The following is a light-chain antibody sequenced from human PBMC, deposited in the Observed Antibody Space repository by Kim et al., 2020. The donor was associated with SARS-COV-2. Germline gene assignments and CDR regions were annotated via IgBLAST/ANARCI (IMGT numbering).Light chain of an antibody. V-gene: IGLV1-40*01. Sequence: QSVLTQPPSVSGAPGQRVTISCTGSSSNIGAGYDVHWYQQLPGTAPKLLIYGNSNRPSGVPDRFSGSKSGTSASLAITGLQAGDEADYYCQSYDSSLSGFNWVFGGGTKLTVL. CDR3: QSYDSSLSGFNWV. CDR2: GNS. CDR1: SSNIGAGYD. J-gene: IGLJ3*02.